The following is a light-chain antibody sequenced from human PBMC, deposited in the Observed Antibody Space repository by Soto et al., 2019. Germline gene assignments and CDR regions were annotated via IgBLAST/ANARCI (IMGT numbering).Light chain of an antibody. CDR2: DAS. J-gene: IGKJ5*01. V-gene: IGKV1-5*01. CDR1: QSISSW. Sequence: DIQMTQSPSTLSASVGDRVTITCRASQSISSWLAWYQQKPGKAPKLLIFDASSLESGTPSRFSGRRSGTQFTLTIDGLQPDDFATYFCQQLNSYPVTFGQGTRLEIK. CDR3: QQLNSYPVT.